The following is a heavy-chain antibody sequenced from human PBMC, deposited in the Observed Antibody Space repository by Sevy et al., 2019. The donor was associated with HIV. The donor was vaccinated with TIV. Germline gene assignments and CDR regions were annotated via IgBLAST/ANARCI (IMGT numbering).Heavy chain of an antibody. CDR3: AKDINSGTLRIYSFDY. Sequence: GGSLRLSCVASGFTFNDYAMHWVRQAPGKGLEWVSSISWNSANIDYAGSVKDRFTISRDNAKNSLYLQMSSLRGEDTALYYCAKDINSGTLRIYSFDYWGQGILVTVSS. V-gene: IGHV3-9*01. D-gene: IGHD1-1*01. CDR1: GFTFNDYA. J-gene: IGHJ4*02. CDR2: ISWNSANI.